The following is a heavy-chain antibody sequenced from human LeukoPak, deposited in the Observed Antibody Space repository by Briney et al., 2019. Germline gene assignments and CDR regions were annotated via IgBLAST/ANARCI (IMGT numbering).Heavy chain of an antibody. J-gene: IGHJ4*02. D-gene: IGHD2-2*01. CDR1: GYTFTIYG. CDR2: ISAYNGNT. V-gene: IGHV1-18*01. Sequence: ASVKVSCKASGYTFTIYGISWVRQAPGQGLEWMGWISAYNGNTNYAQKLQGRVTMTTDTSTSTAYMELRSLRSDDTAVYYCARDRGEVVPAAILDYWGQGTLVTVSS. CDR3: ARDRGEVVPAAILDY.